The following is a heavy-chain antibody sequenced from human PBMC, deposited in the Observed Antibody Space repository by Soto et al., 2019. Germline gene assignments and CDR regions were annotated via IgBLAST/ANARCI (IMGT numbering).Heavy chain of an antibody. Sequence: EVQLVESGGGLVQPGKSLRLSCAASGFTFDDYAMHWVRQAPGKGLEWVSGISWNSGSRGYADSVKGRFTISRDNAKNSLYLQMNSLRPEDTALYYCTKDVHSGSVDWYFDLWGRGTLLTVSA. J-gene: IGHJ2*01. CDR2: ISWNSGSR. CDR1: GFTFDDYA. D-gene: IGHD3-10*01. CDR3: TKDVHSGSVDWYFDL. V-gene: IGHV3-9*01.